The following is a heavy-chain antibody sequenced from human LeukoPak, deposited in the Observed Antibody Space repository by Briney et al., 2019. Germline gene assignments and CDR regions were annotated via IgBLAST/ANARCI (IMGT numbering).Heavy chain of an antibody. CDR2: IKQDGSEK. D-gene: IGHD3-22*01. J-gene: IGHJ4*02. Sequence: GGSLRLSCAASGFTFRSYWKSWVRQAPGKGLEWVANIKQDGSEKYYVDSVKGRFTISRDNAKNSLYLQMNSLRAEDTAVYYCASTRVLWLFDYWGQGTLVTVSS. V-gene: IGHV3-7*01. CDR3: ASTRVLWLFDY. CDR1: GFTFRSYW.